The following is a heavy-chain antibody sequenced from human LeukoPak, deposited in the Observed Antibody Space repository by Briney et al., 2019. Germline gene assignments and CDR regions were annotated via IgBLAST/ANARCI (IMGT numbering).Heavy chain of an antibody. Sequence: GRSLRLSCAASGFTFDDYAMHWVRQAPGKGLEWVSGISWNSGSIGYADSVKGRFTISRDNAKNSLYLQMNSPRAEDTALYYCAKGSYGDYVGNWFDPWGQGTLVTVSS. V-gene: IGHV3-9*01. D-gene: IGHD4-17*01. CDR1: GFTFDDYA. J-gene: IGHJ5*02. CDR2: ISWNSGSI. CDR3: AKGSYGDYVGNWFDP.